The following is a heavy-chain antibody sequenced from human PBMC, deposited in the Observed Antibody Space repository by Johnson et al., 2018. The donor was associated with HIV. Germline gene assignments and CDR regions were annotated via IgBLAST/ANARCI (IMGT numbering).Heavy chain of an antibody. CDR3: VRGGLCYQNFHDPFDV. CDR2: INWNGGRT. Sequence: EVQLVESGGGVVQPGRSLRLSCAASGFTFSSYGMHWVRQAPGKGLEWISTINWNGGRTGYVDSLKGRFTISRDNAKNSLYLQMDSLRPEDTALYYWVRGGLCYQNFHDPFDVWGQGTVVTVSS. V-gene: IGHV3-20*04. J-gene: IGHJ3*01. D-gene: IGHD3-16*02. CDR1: GFTFSSYG.